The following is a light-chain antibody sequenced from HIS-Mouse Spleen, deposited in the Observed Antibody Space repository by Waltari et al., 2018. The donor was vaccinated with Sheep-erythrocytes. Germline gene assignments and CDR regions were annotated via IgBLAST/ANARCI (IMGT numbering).Light chain of an antibody. Sequence: AIQLTQSPSSLSASVGDRVPITCRASQGISSPLAWYQQKPGKAPKLLIYDASSLESGVPARFSGSGSGTEFTLTISSLQPEDFATYYCQQFNNYPRTFGQGTKVEIK. CDR3: QQFNNYPRT. CDR2: DAS. J-gene: IGKJ1*01. V-gene: IGKV1D-13*01. CDR1: QGISSP.